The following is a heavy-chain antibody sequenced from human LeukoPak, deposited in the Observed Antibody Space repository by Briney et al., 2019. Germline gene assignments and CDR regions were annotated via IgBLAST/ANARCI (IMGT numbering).Heavy chain of an antibody. CDR2: IKHDGSEK. J-gene: IGHJ4*02. V-gene: IGHV3-7*01. CDR1: GFPFDRYW. Sequence: SGGSLRLSCAASGFPFDRYWMSWVRLAPGKGLEWVANIKHDGSEKTFVDSVKGRFTISRDNAENSLYLQMNSLRAEDTAVYYCARGFWSGYHYYFDYWGQGTLVTVSS. D-gene: IGHD3-3*01. CDR3: ARGFWSGYHYYFDY.